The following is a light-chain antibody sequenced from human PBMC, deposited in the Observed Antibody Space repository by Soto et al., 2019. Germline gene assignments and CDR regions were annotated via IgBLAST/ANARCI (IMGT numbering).Light chain of an antibody. Sequence: QSALTQPPSASGSPGQSVTFSCTGISSDVGAYNYVSWYQQHPGKAPKLMIFEVSKRPSGVPDRFSGSKSGNTASLTVSGLQAEDEADYYCSSYAGSNNLVFGGGTKLTVL. CDR2: EVS. CDR1: SSDVGAYNY. V-gene: IGLV2-8*01. J-gene: IGLJ2*01. CDR3: SSYAGSNNLV.